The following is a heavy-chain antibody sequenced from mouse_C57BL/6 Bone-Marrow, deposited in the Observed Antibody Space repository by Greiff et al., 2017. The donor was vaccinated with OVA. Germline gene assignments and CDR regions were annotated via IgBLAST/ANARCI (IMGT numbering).Heavy chain of an antibody. J-gene: IGHJ2*01. CDR1: GYTFTSYW. V-gene: IGHV1-61*01. Sequence: VQLQQPGAELVRPGSSVKLSCKASGYTFTSYWMDWVKQRPGQGLEWIGNIYPSDSETHYNQKFKDKATLTVDKSSSTAYMQLSSLTSEDSAVYYCARGGHKAYYFGDWGQGTTLTVSS. CDR3: ARGGHKAYYFGD. CDR2: IYPSDSET.